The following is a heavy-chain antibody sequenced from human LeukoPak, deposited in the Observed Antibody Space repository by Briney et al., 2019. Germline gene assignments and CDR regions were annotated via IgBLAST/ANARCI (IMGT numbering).Heavy chain of an antibody. D-gene: IGHD6-13*01. V-gene: IGHV2-70*11. CDR3: ARIPMSRPMVEAAAGSFDY. CDR1: GFSLSTSGMC. J-gene: IGHJ4*02. Sequence: SGPTLVNHTQTLTLTCTFSGFSLSTSGMCVSWIRQPSGKALEWLARINWDDDKYYSTTQKNRLTISEATSKNQVVLTMTNMDPVDTATYYCARIPMSRPMVEAAAGSFDYWGQGTLVTVSS. CDR2: INWDDDK.